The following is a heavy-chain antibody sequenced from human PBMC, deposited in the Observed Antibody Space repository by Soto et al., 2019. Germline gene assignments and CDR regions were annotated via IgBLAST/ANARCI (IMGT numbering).Heavy chain of an antibody. CDR2: ISYHGSRK. CDR1: GFTFSGYA. CDR3: AREGFGDGLDV. D-gene: IGHD3-16*01. J-gene: IGHJ6*02. V-gene: IGHV3-30-3*01. Sequence: QVQLVESGGGVVQPGRSLRLSCTASGFTFSGYAMHWVRQAPGKGLEWVASISYHGSRKYYADSVKGRFTISRDNSKNTISLQINSLRPEDTAVLYCAREGFGDGLDVWGQGTKVTVSS.